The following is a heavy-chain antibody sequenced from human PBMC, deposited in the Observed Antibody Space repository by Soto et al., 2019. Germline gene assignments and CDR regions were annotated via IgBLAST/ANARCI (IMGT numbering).Heavy chain of an antibody. CDR3: ASWGNLIAAAGTNWFDP. V-gene: IGHV3-7*01. CDR2: IKQDGSEK. J-gene: IGHJ5*02. D-gene: IGHD6-13*01. CDR1: GFTFSSYW. Sequence: GGSLRLSCAASGFTFSSYWMSWVRQAPGKGLEWVANIKQDGSEKYYVDSVKGRFTISRDNDKNSLYLQMNSLRAEDTAVYYCASWGNLIAAAGTNWFDPWGQGTLVTVSS.